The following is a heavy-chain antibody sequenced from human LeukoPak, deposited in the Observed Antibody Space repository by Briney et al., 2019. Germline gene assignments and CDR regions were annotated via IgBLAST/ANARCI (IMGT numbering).Heavy chain of an antibody. Sequence: PGGSLRLSCAASGFTFSSYGMHWVRQAPGKGLEWVAFIWYDGINKYYADSVKGRFTISRDNSKNTLYLQMNSLRAEDTAVYYCAKDVDTVTGYFDYWGQGTLVTVSS. CDR3: AKDVDTVTGYFDY. D-gene: IGHD5-18*01. J-gene: IGHJ4*02. CDR1: GFTFSSYG. CDR2: IWYDGINK. V-gene: IGHV3-30*02.